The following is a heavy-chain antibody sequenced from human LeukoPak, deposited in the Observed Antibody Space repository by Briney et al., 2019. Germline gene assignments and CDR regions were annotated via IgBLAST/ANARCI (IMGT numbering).Heavy chain of an antibody. CDR1: GDSVSSNSVV. D-gene: IGHD2-2*01. Sequence: SQTLSLTCAISGDSVSSNSVVWNWIRQSPSRGLEWLGRTYYKSKWSNNYAVSVKSRIIINPDTSENQFSLQLNSVTPEDTAVYYCARGDQAFDYWGQGTLVTVSS. J-gene: IGHJ4*02. CDR3: ARGDQAFDY. CDR2: TYYKSKWSN. V-gene: IGHV6-1*01.